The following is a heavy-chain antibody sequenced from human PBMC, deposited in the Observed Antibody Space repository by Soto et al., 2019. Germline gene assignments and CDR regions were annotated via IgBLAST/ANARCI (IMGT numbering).Heavy chain of an antibody. Sequence: GGSLRLSCAASGFTFSSYGMHWVRQAPGKGLEWVAVIWYDGSNKYYADSVKGRFTISRDNSKNTLYLQMNSLRAEDTAVYYCARSQYCGGDCSRLKYYYGIDVWGQGTTVTVSS. V-gene: IGHV3-33*01. CDR3: ARSQYCGGDCSRLKYYYGIDV. J-gene: IGHJ6*02. CDR1: GFTFSSYG. CDR2: IWYDGSNK. D-gene: IGHD2-21*02.